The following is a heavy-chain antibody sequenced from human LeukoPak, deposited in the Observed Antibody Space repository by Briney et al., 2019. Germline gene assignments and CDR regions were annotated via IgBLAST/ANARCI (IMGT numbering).Heavy chain of an antibody. J-gene: IGHJ4*02. D-gene: IGHD4-17*01. V-gene: IGHV3-23*01. CDR1: GFTFSSYA. CDR3: AKAKGSGDTVTTSFFDY. Sequence: HTGRSLRLSCAASGFTFSSYAMNWVRQAPGKWLEWVSTITGGAGTTYYADSVNGRSTISRNNSKNTVYLERNRLRAEDTAAYWCAKAKGSGDTVTTSFFDYWGQETLVTVSS. CDR2: ITGGAGTT.